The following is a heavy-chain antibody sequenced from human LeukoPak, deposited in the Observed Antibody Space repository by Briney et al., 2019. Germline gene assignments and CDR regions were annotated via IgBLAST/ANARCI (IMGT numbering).Heavy chain of an antibody. CDR1: GFTFSSYS. V-gene: IGHV3-21*04. Sequence: GGSLRLSCAASGFTFSSYSMNWVRQAPGKGLEWVSSISSSSSYIYYADSVKGRFTISRDNSKNTLYLQMNSLRAEDTAVYYCARESSSGPGMDVWGQGTTVTVSS. D-gene: IGHD6-6*01. CDR3: ARESSSGPGMDV. J-gene: IGHJ6*02. CDR2: ISSSSSYI.